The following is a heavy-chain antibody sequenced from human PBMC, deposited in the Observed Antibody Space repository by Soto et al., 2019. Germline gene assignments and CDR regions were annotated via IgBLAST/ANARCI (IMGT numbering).Heavy chain of an antibody. D-gene: IGHD2-2*01. Sequence: GGSLRLSCAASGFTFSDYYMSWIRQAPGKGLEWVSYIRSSGSTIYYADSVKGRFTISRDNAKNSLYLQMNSLRAEDTAVYYCARDRGYCSSTSCYYYYYGMDVWGQGTTVTVSS. CDR2: IRSSGSTI. J-gene: IGHJ6*02. CDR1: GFTFSDYY. V-gene: IGHV3-11*01. CDR3: ARDRGYCSSTSCYYYYYGMDV.